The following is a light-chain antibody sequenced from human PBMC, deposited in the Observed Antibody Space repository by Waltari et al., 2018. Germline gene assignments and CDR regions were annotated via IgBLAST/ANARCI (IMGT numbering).Light chain of an antibody. J-gene: IGKJ1*01. CDR3: QHHVRLPAT. Sequence: IVLTQSPGTLSLSPGERATLSCRASQSVNTYLAWYQQKPGQAPRLLIYGAYTRAAGIPDRFSGSVSGTDFSLTISRLEAEDFAVYYCQHHVRLPATFGQGPRWKSN. V-gene: IGKV3-20*01. CDR1: QSVNTY. CDR2: GAY.